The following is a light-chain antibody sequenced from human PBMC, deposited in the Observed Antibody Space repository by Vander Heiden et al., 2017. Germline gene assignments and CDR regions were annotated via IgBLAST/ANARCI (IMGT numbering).Light chain of an antibody. CDR3: LQSGNLRT. V-gene: IGKV3-11*01. Sequence: ETVLTQSPATLSLSPGERATLSCRASESVSRYLDWYQQKSGQAPRLLIYDTSKRASGIPARFSGSGAGTDFTLTISRLEPEDFAVYYCLQSGNLRTFGGGTKVEIK. CDR2: DTS. CDR1: ESVSRY. J-gene: IGKJ4*01.